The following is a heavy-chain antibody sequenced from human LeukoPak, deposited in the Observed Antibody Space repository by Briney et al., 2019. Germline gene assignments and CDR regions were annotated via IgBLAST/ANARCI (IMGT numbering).Heavy chain of an antibody. CDR3: ARVNYYGSDPYYYYMDV. J-gene: IGHJ6*03. CDR2: IHYSGST. Sequence: PSETLSLTCTVSGGSISTYYWSWIRQPPGKRLEWIGFIHYSGSTNYNPSLKSRVTMSVDTSKNQFSLKLSSVTAADTAVYYCARVNYYGSDPYYYYMDVWGKGTTVTISS. D-gene: IGHD3-10*01. CDR1: GGSISTYY. V-gene: IGHV4-59*12.